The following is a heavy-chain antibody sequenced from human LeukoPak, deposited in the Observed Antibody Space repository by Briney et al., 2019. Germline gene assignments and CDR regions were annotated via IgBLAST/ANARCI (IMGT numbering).Heavy chain of an antibody. CDR3: ARGSIPGSPYYDRSGYMAAFDI. D-gene: IGHD3-22*01. CDR2: IKQDGSNK. Sequence: GGPLRHPCAASGFTFSNYWMICLRQAPGKGLEWGANIKQDGSNKYYVDSVKGRFTITRDNAKNSLSLQMSSLRANATAMYYCARGSIPGSPYYDRSGYMAAFDIWGQGTMVTVSS. V-gene: IGHV3-7*05. CDR1: GFTFSNYW. J-gene: IGHJ3*02.